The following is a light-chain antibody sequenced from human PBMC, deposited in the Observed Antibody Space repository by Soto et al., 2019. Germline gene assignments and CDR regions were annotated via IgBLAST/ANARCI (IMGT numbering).Light chain of an antibody. CDR1: QSISSSY. CDR3: QEYGRSTVTT. Sequence: EIVLTQSPGTLSLSPGDSATLSCRASQSISSSYLAWYQHKPGQAPRLLMYDTSRRAAGIPDRFSGSGSGTDFTLTISRLEPEDFAVYYCQEYGRSTVTTFGQGTRLEIK. J-gene: IGKJ5*01. V-gene: IGKV3-20*01. CDR2: DTS.